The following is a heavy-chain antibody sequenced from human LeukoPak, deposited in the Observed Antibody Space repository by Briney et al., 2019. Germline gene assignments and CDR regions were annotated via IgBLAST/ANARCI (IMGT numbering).Heavy chain of an antibody. Sequence: GSLRLSCAASGFTVSNNFMSWVRQAPGQGLEWVSLISGGGGTYYAASVKGRFTISRGNSENSLYLQMNSLRPEDTAAYYCARVVDSTRAFHVWGQGTLVIVSS. CDR2: ISGGGGT. D-gene: IGHD2-21*01. J-gene: IGHJ3*01. CDR3: ARVVDSTRAFHV. CDR1: GFTVSNNF. V-gene: IGHV3-66*01.